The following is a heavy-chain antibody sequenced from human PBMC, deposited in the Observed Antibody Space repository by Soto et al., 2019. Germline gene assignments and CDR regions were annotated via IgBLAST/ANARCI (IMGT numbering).Heavy chain of an antibody. J-gene: IGHJ6*02. D-gene: IGHD1-7*01. CDR1: GGTFSSYA. Sequence: ASVKVSCKASGGTFSSYAISWVRQAPGQGLEWMGGIIPIFGTANYAQKFQGRVTITADESTSTAYMELSSLRSEDTAVYYCAREGGPRITGTYYYGMDVWGQGTTVTVSS. CDR2: IIPIFGTA. V-gene: IGHV1-69*13. CDR3: AREGGPRITGTYYYGMDV.